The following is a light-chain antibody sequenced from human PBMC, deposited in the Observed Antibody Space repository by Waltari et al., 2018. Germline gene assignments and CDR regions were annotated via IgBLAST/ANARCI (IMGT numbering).Light chain of an antibody. V-gene: IGKV3-15*01. J-gene: IGKJ4*01. CDR2: AAS. Sequence: VVTQSPATLSVSPGKTVTLSCRASQRINTNFAWYQQKPGQAPRLLIFAASTRAPGIPSRFGGSGSGTEFTLTITSLQFEDVGVYFCQQYHKWPPGGFGGGTKVEIE. CDR3: QQYHKWPPGG. CDR1: QRINTN.